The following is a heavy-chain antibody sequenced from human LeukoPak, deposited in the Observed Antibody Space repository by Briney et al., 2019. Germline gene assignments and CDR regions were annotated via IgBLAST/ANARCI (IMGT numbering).Heavy chain of an antibody. CDR3: ARAWELVPNHSVWAHDAFDI. CDR1: GGSISNSSYY. CDR2: IYYSGST. J-gene: IGHJ3*02. V-gene: IGHV4-39*07. D-gene: IGHD3-9*01. Sequence: PSETLSLTCTVSGGSISNSSYYWGWIRQPPGKGLEWIGSIYYSGSTYYNPSLKSRVTISVDTSKDQFSLKLSSVTAADTAVYYCARAWELVPNHSVWAHDAFDIWGQGTMVTVSS.